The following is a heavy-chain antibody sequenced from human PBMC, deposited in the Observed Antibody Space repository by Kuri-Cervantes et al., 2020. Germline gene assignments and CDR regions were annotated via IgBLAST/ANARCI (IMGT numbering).Heavy chain of an antibody. V-gene: IGHV3-30-3*01. CDR1: GFTFSSYA. CDR2: ISYDGSNK. CDR3: AREACDSSSWYQCYYYGMDV. D-gene: IGHD6-13*01. J-gene: IGHJ6*02. Sequence: GESLKISCAASGFTFSSYAMHWVRQAPGKGLERVAVISYDGSNKYYADSVKGRFTISRDNSKNTLYLQMNSLRAEDTAVYYCAREACDSSSWYQCYYYGMDVWGQGTTVTVSS.